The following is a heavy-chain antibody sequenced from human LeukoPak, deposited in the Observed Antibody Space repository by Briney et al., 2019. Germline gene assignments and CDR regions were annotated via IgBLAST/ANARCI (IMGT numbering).Heavy chain of an antibody. CDR2: IRSKANSYAT. CDR1: GFTFSGSA. CDR3: TRERLSQVDY. V-gene: IGHV3-73*01. D-gene: IGHD4/OR15-4a*01. Sequence: GGSLRLSCAASGFTFSGSAMHWVRQASGKGLEWVGRIRSKANSYATAYAASVKGRFTISRDDSKNTAYLQMNSLKTEDTAVYYCTRERLSQVDYWGQGTLVTVSS. J-gene: IGHJ4*02.